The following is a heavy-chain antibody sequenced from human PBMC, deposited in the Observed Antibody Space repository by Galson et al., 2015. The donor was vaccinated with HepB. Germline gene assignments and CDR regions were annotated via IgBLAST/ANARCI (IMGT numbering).Heavy chain of an antibody. CDR1: GFTFSNAW. CDR2: IKSKTDGGTT. Sequence: SLRLSCAASGFTFSNAWMSWVRQAPGKGLEWVGRIKSKTDGGTTDYAAPVKGRFTITRDDSKNTLYLQMNSLKTEDTAVYYCTTEHYYYYGMDVWGQGTTVTVSS. J-gene: IGHJ6*02. CDR3: TTEHYYYYGMDV. V-gene: IGHV3-15*01.